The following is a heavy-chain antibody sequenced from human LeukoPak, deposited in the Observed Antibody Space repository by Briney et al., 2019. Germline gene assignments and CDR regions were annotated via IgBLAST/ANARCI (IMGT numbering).Heavy chain of an antibody. Sequence: SETLSLTCTVSGGSISSGGYYWSWIRQHPGKGLEWIGYIYYSGSTYYNPSPKSRVTISVDTSKNHFSLKLSSVTAADTAVYYCARVHQTGYSIFDIWGQGTMVTVSS. D-gene: IGHD3-9*01. CDR3: ARVHQTGYSIFDI. V-gene: IGHV4-31*03. J-gene: IGHJ3*02. CDR2: IYYSGST. CDR1: GGSISSGGYY.